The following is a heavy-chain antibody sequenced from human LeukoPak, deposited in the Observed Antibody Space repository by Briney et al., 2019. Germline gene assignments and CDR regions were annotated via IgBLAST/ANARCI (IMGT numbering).Heavy chain of an antibody. CDR1: GFTFSSYA. CDR3: ARDRDVGYYFDY. V-gene: IGHV3-30*04. D-gene: IGHD2-15*01. CDR2: ISYDGSNK. J-gene: IGHJ4*02. Sequence: PGRSLRLACAASGFTFSSYAMHWVRQAPGEGLEWEAVISYDGSNKYYAHSVKGRFTISRDNSKNTLYLQMNSLRAEDTAVYYCARDRDVGYYFDYWGQGTLVTVSS.